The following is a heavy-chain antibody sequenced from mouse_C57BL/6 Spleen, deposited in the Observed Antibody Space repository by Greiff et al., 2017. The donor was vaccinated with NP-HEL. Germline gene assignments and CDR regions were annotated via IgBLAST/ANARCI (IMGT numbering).Heavy chain of an antibody. CDR3: AREKGSSPYYYAMDY. Sequence: QVQLQQPGAELVMPGASVKLSCKASGYTFTSSWMHWVTQRPGQGLEWIGEIDPSDSYTNYNQKFKGKSTLTVDKSSSTAYMQLSSLTSEDSAVYYCAREKGSSPYYYAMDYWGQGTSVTVSS. D-gene: IGHD1-1*01. V-gene: IGHV1-69*01. CDR2: IDPSDSYT. J-gene: IGHJ4*01. CDR1: GYTFTSSW.